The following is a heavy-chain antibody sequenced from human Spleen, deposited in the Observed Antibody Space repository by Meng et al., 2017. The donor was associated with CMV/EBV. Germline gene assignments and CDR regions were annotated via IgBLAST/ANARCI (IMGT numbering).Heavy chain of an antibody. J-gene: IGHJ4*02. V-gene: IGHV1-2*02. Sequence: GESLKISCKASGYTFTGYYMHWVRQAPGQGLEWMGWINPNSGGTNYAQKFQGRVTMTRDTSISTAYMELSRLRSDDTAVYYCARPSGSYYSGYLYWGQGTLVTVSS. CDR2: INPNSGGT. CDR1: GYTFTGYY. CDR3: ARPSGSYYSGYLY. D-gene: IGHD1-26*01.